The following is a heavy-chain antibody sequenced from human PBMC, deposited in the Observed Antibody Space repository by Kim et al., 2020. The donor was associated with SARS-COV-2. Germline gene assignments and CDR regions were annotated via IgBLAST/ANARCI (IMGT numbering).Heavy chain of an antibody. CDR3: ARYRYTSCWYVDY. V-gene: IGHV3-21*01. J-gene: IGHJ4*02. D-gene: IGHD6-19*01. Sequence: GGSLRLSCAASGFTFSSSTMNWVRQAPGKGLEWVSSISSSSSFIYYADSVKGRFTISRDNAKSSLYLQMNSLRAEDTALYYCARYRYTSCWYVDYWGQGTLVTVSS. CDR2: ISSSSSFI. CDR1: GFTFSSST.